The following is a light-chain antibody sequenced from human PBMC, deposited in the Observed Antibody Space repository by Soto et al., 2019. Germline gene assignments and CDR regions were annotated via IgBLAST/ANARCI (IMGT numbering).Light chain of an antibody. CDR1: QSVSSN. V-gene: IGKV3-15*01. CDR3: QQYNNWPPWT. Sequence: ENMLTQSPGTLSLSPGERATLSCRSSQSVSSNLAWYQQKPGQAPRLLIYGASTRATGIPARFSGSGSGTEFTLTISSLQSEDFAVYYCQQYNNWPPWTFGQGTKVDIK. CDR2: GAS. J-gene: IGKJ1*01.